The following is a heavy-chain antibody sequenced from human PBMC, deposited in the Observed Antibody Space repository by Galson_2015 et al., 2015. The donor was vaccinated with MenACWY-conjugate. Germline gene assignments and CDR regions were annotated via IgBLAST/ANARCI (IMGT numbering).Heavy chain of an antibody. CDR3: ARQNTGGYITSGYYFDY. CDR1: SDSINTYF. V-gene: IGHV4-59*01. D-gene: IGHD3-16*01. J-gene: IGHJ4*02. Sequence: SETLSLTCTVSSDSINTYFWSWFRLPPGGGLQYIGYASDSGSTDYSPSFKSRVTISADRSKKQFSLILSSATAADTAIYYCARQNTGGYITSGYYFDYWGQGALVTVSS. CDR2: ASDSGST.